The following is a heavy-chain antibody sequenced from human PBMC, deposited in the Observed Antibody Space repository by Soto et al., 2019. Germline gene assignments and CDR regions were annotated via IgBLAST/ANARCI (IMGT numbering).Heavy chain of an antibody. J-gene: IGHJ6*02. D-gene: IGHD3-3*01. Sequence: ASVKVSCKASGYTFTGYHIHWVRQAPGQGLEWMGWINTNNGDTNYAQKFQGWVTMTRDTSINTAYVQISTLRSDDTAVYYCARGTPVFGLTPRALPPDVWGQGTAVTVSS. CDR2: INTNNGDT. CDR1: GYTFTGYH. V-gene: IGHV1-2*04. CDR3: ARGTPVFGLTPRALPPDV.